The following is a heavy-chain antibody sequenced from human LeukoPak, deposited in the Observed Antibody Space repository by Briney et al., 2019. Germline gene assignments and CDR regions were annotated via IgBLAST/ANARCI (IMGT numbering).Heavy chain of an antibody. D-gene: IGHD1-26*01. V-gene: IGHV3-30-3*01. Sequence: GGSLRLSCAASGFTFSSYAMHWVRQAPGKGLEWVAVISYDGSNKYYADSVKGRFTISRDNSKNTLYLQMNSLRAEDTAVYYCAKDMSGSYYNFDYWGQGTLVTVSS. CDR1: GFTFSSYA. CDR2: ISYDGSNK. J-gene: IGHJ4*02. CDR3: AKDMSGSYYNFDY.